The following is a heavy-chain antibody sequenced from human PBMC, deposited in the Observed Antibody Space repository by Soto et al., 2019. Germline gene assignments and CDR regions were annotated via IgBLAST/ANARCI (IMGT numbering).Heavy chain of an antibody. V-gene: IGHV3-30*18. CDR2: ISYDGSNK. J-gene: IGHJ4*02. Sequence: QPGGSLRLSCAASGFTFSSYGMHWVRQAPGKGLEWVAVISYDGSNKYYADSVKGRFTISRDNSKNTLYLQMNSLRAEDTAVYYCAKDGPRYGDSFDYWGQGTLVTVSS. CDR1: GFTFSSYG. D-gene: IGHD4-17*01. CDR3: AKDGPRYGDSFDY.